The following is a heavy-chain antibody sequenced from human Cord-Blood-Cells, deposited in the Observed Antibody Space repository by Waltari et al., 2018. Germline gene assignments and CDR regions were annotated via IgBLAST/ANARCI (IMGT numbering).Heavy chain of an antibody. J-gene: IGHJ3*02. D-gene: IGHD4-17*01. Sequence: QVQLVQSGAEVKTPGASVEVSCKASGYTFTGYYMPWARQAPGQGLEWMGWINPNSGGTNYAQKFQGRVTMTRDTSISTAYMELSRLRSDDTAVYYCARFMTTVVTDAFDIWGQGTMVTVSS. CDR3: ARFMTTVVTDAFDI. V-gene: IGHV1-2*02. CDR2: INPNSGGT. CDR1: GYTFTGYY.